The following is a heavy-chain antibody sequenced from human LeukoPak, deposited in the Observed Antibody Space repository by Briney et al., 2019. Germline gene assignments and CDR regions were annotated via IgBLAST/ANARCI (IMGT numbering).Heavy chain of an antibody. CDR2: ISAYNGNT. Sequence: GASVKVSCKASGYTFTSYGISWVRQAPGQGLEWMGWISAYNGNTNYAQKLQGRVTMTTDTSTSTAYMELRSLRSDDTAVYYCARDEGYYDSSLFREYYFDYWGQGTLVTVSS. J-gene: IGHJ4*02. CDR1: GYTFTSYG. V-gene: IGHV1-18*01. D-gene: IGHD3-22*01. CDR3: ARDEGYYDSSLFREYYFDY.